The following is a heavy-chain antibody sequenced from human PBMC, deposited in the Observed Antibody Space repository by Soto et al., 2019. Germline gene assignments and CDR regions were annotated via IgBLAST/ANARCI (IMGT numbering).Heavy chain of an antibody. CDR2: IYYSGST. V-gene: IGHV4-39*01. CDR3: ARRTRAAGLPYYFDY. D-gene: IGHD5-12*01. CDR1: GGSISSSSYY. J-gene: IGHJ4*02. Sequence: SVTLSLTCTVSGGSISSSSYYWGWIRQPPGRGLERIGSIYYSGSTYYNPSLQSRVTISVDTSKNQFSLKLSSVTAADTAVYYCARRTRAAGLPYYFDYWGQGTRVTVSS.